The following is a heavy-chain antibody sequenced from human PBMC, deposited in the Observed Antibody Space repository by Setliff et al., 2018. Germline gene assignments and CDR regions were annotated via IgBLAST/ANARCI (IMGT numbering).Heavy chain of an antibody. CDR1: GFAFSTYS. CDR3: AKDTGYYFDY. D-gene: IGHD4-4*01. CDR2: INSGSDFI. Sequence: GSLRLSCAASGFAFSTYSMNWVRQAPGKGLEWVSTINSGSDFISYADSVKGRFTVSRDNSKNTLYLQMNSLRGEDTAVYYCAKDTGYYFDYWGQGTLVTVSS. V-gene: IGHV3-21*04. J-gene: IGHJ4*02.